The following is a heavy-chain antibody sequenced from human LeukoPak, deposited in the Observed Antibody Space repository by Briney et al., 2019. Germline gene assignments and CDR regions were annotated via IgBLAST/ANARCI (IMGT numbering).Heavy chain of an antibody. Sequence: GGSLRLSCAAPGFPFSSYSMTWVRQAPGKGLEWVAKIKPDGTTKFYVDSVKGRFTISRDNALNSLYLQMNSLRAEDTAIYYCARSIPYGTTWYGRSDYWGQGTLVTVSS. CDR1: GFPFSSYS. D-gene: IGHD6-13*01. CDR3: ARSIPYGTTWYGRSDY. V-gene: IGHV3-7*03. J-gene: IGHJ4*02. CDR2: IKPDGTTK.